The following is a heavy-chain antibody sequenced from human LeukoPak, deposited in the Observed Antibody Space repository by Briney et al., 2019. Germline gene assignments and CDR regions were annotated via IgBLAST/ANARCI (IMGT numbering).Heavy chain of an antibody. CDR1: GFTFDDYA. Sequence: GGSLRLSCAASGFTFDDYAMHWVRQAPGKGLEWVSGISWNSGSIGYADSVKGRFTISRDNAKNSLYLQMNSLRTEDTALYYCAKDISYTPTYYFDYWGQGTLVTVSS. CDR2: ISWNSGSI. D-gene: IGHD1-26*01. CDR3: AKDISYTPTYYFDY. J-gene: IGHJ4*02. V-gene: IGHV3-9*01.